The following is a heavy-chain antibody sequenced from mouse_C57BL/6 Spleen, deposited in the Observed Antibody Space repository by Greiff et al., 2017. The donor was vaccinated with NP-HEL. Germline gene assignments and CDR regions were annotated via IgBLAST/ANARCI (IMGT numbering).Heavy chain of an antibody. CDR2: INPSTGGT. D-gene: IGHD3-2*02. Sequence: EVKLQESGPELVKPGASVKISCKASGYSFTGYYMNWVKQSPEKSLEWIGEINPSTGGTTYNQKLKDKATLTVDKSSSTAYMQLKCLTSEYSAVYYCARGAAQAMAYWGQGTLVTVSA. CDR3: ARGAAQAMAY. J-gene: IGHJ3*01. V-gene: IGHV1-42*01. CDR1: GYSFTGYY.